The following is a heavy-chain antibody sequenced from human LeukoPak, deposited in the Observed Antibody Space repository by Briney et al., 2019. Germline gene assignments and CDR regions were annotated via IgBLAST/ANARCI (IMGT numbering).Heavy chain of an antibody. CDR2: INPSGGST. J-gene: IGHJ4*02. CDR1: GYSFTNYY. Sequence: ASVKVSCKASGYSFTNYYMHWVRQAPGQGLEWMGIINPSGGSTTNAQKFQGRVTMTRDTSTTTVYMELSSLRSDDTAMYYCARDERDVVGVPGAMPYWGQGTLVTVSS. CDR3: ARDERDVVGVPGAMPY. D-gene: IGHD2-2*01. V-gene: IGHV1-46*01.